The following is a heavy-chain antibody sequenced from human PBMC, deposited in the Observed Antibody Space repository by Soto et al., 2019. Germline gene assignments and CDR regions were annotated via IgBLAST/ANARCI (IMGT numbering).Heavy chain of an antibody. Sequence: HPGGSLRLSCAASGFTFSSYWMHWVRQAPGKGLVWVSRINSDGSSTSYADSVKGRFTISRDNAKNTLYLQMNSLRAEDTAVYYCARDLNDYIWGSYPDYWGQGTLVTVSS. D-gene: IGHD3-16*01. CDR2: INSDGSST. CDR3: ARDLNDYIWGSYPDY. J-gene: IGHJ4*02. V-gene: IGHV3-74*01. CDR1: GFTFSSYW.